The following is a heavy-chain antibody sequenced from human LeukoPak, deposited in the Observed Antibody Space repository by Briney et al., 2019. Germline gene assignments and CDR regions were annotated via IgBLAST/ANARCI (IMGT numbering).Heavy chain of an antibody. CDR1: GSIFTSYW. Sequence: GESLQISCKGSGSIFTSYWIGWVRPLPGKGLEWMGIIYPGDSDTRYSPPFQGQVTISADKSISTAYLQWSSLKASDTAMYYCARIYYDSSGYYVYYFDYWGQGTLVTVSS. CDR3: ARIYYDSSGYYVYYFDY. CDR2: IYPGDSDT. D-gene: IGHD3-22*01. V-gene: IGHV5-51*01. J-gene: IGHJ4*02.